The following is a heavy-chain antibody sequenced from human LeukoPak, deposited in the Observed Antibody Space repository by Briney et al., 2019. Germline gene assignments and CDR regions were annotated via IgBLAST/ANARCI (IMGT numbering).Heavy chain of an antibody. CDR2: IYYSGST. D-gene: IGHD6-19*01. CDR1: GGSISSYY. V-gene: IGHV4-59*01. Sequence: SETLSLTCTVSGGSISSYYWSWIRQPPGKGLEWIGYIYYSGSTNYNPSLKSRVTISVDTSKNQFSLKLSSVTAADTAVYYCARGGGYSSGWEFDHWGQGTLVTVSS. CDR3: ARGGGYSSGWEFDH. J-gene: IGHJ4*02.